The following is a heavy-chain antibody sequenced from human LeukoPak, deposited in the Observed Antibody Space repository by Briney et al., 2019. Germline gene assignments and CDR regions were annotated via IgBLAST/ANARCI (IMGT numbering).Heavy chain of an antibody. CDR3: ARLIDWYFDL. CDR1: GFNFARYW. V-gene: IGHV5-51*01. Sequence: GESLKISCEGSGFNFARYWIGWVRQMPGKGLDYMGIIYIGHSDARYSPSFQGHVTMSADKSTGTAFLQWSSLQASDTGIYYCARLIDWYFDLCGRGTLVTVSS. CDR2: IYIGHSDA. J-gene: IGHJ2*01.